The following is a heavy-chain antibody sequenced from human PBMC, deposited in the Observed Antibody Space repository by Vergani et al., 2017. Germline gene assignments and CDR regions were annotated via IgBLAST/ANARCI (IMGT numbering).Heavy chain of an antibody. V-gene: IGHV4-39*01. CDR2: IRYSGPT. CDR1: GASISSNSYY. J-gene: IGHJ4*02. Sequence: QLQLQESGPGLVEPSETLSLTCTVSGASISSNSYYWGWVRQSPGNGLEWVGSIRYSGPTYYNLPLQSRTTISLDTSKNQFSLKLSSVTAADTALYFCARGSCLGCSCYKPLFDYWGQGILVTVSS. D-gene: IGHD3-22*01. CDR3: ARGSCLGCSCYKPLFDY.